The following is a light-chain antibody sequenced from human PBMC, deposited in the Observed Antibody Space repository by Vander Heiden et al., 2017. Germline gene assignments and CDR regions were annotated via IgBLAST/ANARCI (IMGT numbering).Light chain of an antibody. CDR3: AAWDDSLSGYV. Sequence: QSVLTQPPSASVTPGQRVTIHCSGSSSNIPTNYGYWYQHLPGTAPKLLIYRNDQRPSGVPDRFSGSKSGTSASLAISGLRSEDEADYYCAAWDDSLSGYVFGTGTEVTVL. V-gene: IGLV1-47*01. J-gene: IGLJ1*01. CDR1: SSNIPTNY. CDR2: RND.